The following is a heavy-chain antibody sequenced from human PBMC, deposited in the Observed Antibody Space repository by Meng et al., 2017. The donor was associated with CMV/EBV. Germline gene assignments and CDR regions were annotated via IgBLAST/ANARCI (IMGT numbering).Heavy chain of an antibody. CDR2: ISSSSSTI. D-gene: IGHD3-3*01. CDR1: GFTFSSYS. V-gene: IGHV3-48*04. CDR3: ARGSWDYDFWSGQNGDY. J-gene: IGHJ4*02. Sequence: GESLKISCAASGFTFSSYSMNWVRQAPGKGLEWVSYISSSSSTIYYADYVKGRFTISRDNAKNSLYLQMNSLRAEDTAVYYCARGSWDYDFWSGQNGDYWGQGTLVTVSS.